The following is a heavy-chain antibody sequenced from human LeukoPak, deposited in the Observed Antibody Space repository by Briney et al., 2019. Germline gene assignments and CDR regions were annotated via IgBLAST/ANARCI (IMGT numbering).Heavy chain of an antibody. J-gene: IGHJ6*03. D-gene: IGHD1-20*01. V-gene: IGHV1-18*01. CDR2: ISAYNWKT. Sequence: GSSVNVSCKASGYTFTNYGISGVRQAPGQGLEWVGWISAYNWKTNYAQNLQSRVTMPTDTSTSTAYMELRSLRSDDTAVYYCARGVNWNDLQHDYYYYMDVWGKGTTVTISS. CDR3: ARGVNWNDLQHDYYYYMDV. CDR1: GYTFTNYG.